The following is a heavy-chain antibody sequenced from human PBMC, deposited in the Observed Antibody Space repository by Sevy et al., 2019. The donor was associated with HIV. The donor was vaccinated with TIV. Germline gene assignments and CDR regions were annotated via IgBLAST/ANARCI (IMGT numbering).Heavy chain of an antibody. Sequence: QQLGSLRLSCAASGFTFSTYAMSWVHQAPGKGLERVSAISGSGGSTYNADSVEGRFTISRDKSKNTLYLQMNSLRVEDTAVYYCAKGDRTFYGLDVWGQGTTVTVSS. V-gene: IGHV3-23*01. CDR3: AKGDRTFYGLDV. D-gene: IGHD2-15*01. CDR2: ISGSGGST. J-gene: IGHJ6*02. CDR1: GFTFSTYA.